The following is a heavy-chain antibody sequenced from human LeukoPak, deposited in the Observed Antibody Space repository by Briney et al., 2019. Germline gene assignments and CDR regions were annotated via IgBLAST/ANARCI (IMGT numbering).Heavy chain of an antibody. CDR2: IYYSGST. D-gene: IGHD3-10*01. V-gene: IGHV4-31*03. CDR1: GGSISSGGYY. CDR3: ARGEWFGELLYAFDI. Sequence: PSQTLSLTRTASGGSISSGGYYWSWIRQHPGKGLGWIGYIYYSGSTYYNPSLKSRVTISVDTSKNQFSLKLSSVTAADTAVYYCARGEWFGELLYAFDIWGQGTMVTVSS. J-gene: IGHJ3*02.